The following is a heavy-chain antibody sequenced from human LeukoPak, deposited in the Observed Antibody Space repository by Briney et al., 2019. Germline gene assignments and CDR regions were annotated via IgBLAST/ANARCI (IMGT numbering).Heavy chain of an antibody. CDR3: ARAFGGYDSQYFYYYMDV. CDR1: GFTFSSYG. CDR2: IRYDGSNK. J-gene: IGHJ6*03. Sequence: GGSLRLSCAASGFTFSSYGMHWVRQAPGKGLEWVAFIRYDGSNKYYADSVKGRFTISRDSAKNSLYLQMNSLRAEDTAVYYCARAFGGYDSQYFYYYMDVWGKGTTVTVSS. V-gene: IGHV3-30*02. D-gene: IGHD5-12*01.